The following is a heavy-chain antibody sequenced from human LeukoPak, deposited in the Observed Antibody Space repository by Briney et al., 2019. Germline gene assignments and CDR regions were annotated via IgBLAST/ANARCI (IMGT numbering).Heavy chain of an antibody. CDR2: TYYRSNWFN. Sequence: SQTLSLTCAISGDSVSINSAAWNWIRQSPPRGLEWLGRTYYRSNWFNDFALSVKSRITINPDTSKNQFSLQLNSVTPEVTAVYYCAKNYGDSNWFDPWGQGTLVTVSS. J-gene: IGHJ5*02. D-gene: IGHD4-17*01. V-gene: IGHV6-1*01. CDR1: GDSVSINSAA. CDR3: AKNYGDSNWFDP.